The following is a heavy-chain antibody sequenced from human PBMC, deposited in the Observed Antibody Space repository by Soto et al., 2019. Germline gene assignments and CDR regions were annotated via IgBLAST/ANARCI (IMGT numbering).Heavy chain of an antibody. V-gene: IGHV1-46*02. CDR1: GYTLNTYY. J-gene: IGHJ6*01. CDR2: INPRGGST. CDR3: ARGGGFSPYYYNLDV. Sequence: ASVKVSCKASGYTLNTYYMHWVRQAPGQGPEWMGIINPRGGSTTYAQNFQDRVTMTRDTSSSTVYMELSSLRSEATAVYYCARGGGFSPYYYNLDVWGQGTTVTVSS. D-gene: IGHD2-15*01.